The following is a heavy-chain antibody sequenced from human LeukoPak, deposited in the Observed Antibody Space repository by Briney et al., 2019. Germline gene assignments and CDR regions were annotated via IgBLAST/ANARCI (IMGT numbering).Heavy chain of an antibody. V-gene: IGHV1-18*01. J-gene: IGHJ3*02. D-gene: IGHD1-26*01. CDR2: ISAYNGNT. CDR3: AKWKSGSYYPSAFDI. CDR1: GYTFTSYG. Sequence: GASVKVSCKASGYTFTSYGISWVRQAPGQGLEWMGWISAYNGNTNYAQKLQGRVTMTTDTSTSTAYMELRSLRSDDTAVYYCAKWKSGSYYPSAFDIWGQGTMVTVSS.